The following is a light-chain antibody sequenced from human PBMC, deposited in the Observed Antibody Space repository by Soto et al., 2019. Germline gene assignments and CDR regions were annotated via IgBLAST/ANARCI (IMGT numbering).Light chain of an antibody. V-gene: IGKV3D-20*02. CDR1: QTLSINS. CDR3: QQSYSTPFT. Sequence: EIVLTQSPDTLSLSPGERATLFCRASQTLSINSLAWYQQKPGQAPRLLIYAASTRDTGIPDRFNGSGSGTDFTLTISSLQPEDFATYYCQQSYSTPFTFGGGTKVEIK. CDR2: AAS. J-gene: IGKJ4*01.